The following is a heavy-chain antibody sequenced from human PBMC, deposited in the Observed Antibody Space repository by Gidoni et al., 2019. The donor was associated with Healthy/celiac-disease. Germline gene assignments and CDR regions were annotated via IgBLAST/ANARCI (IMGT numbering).Heavy chain of an antibody. J-gene: IGHJ4*02. CDR2: IIPIFGTA. D-gene: IGHD4-4*01. V-gene: IGHV1-69*01. Sequence: QVQLVQSGAEVKKPGSSVKVSCKASGGTFGSYAISWVRQARGQGLEGMGGIIPIFGTANYAQKFQGRVTITADESTSTAYMELSSLRSEDTAVYYCARGMRGGNSPYYFDYWGQGTLVTVSS. CDR3: ARGMRGGNSPYYFDY. CDR1: GGTFGSYA.